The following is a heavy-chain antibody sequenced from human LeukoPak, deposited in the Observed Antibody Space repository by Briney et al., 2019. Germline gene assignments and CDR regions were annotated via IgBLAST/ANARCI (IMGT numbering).Heavy chain of an antibody. CDR2: INHRGST. Sequence: SETLSLTCAVYGGSFSGYYWNWLRQPPGKGLEWIGEINHRGSTNNNPSLKSRVPISVDTSKNQFSLKLSSVTAADTAVYYCARFSLGYDAFDIWGQGTMVTVSS. CDR1: GGSFSGYY. D-gene: IGHD3-22*01. V-gene: IGHV4-34*01. J-gene: IGHJ3*02. CDR3: ARFSLGYDAFDI.